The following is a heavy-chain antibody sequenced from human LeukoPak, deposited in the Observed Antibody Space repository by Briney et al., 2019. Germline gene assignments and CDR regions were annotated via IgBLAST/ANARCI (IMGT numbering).Heavy chain of an antibody. D-gene: IGHD3-22*01. Sequence: SETLSLTCTVSGGSISSSSSYWGWIRQPPGRGLEWIGNIHYSGSTYYNPSLKSRVTISVDTSKNQFSLTLSSVTAGDTAVYYCARSRGGYYPAVHDAFDIWGQGTMFIVSS. CDR2: IHYSGST. V-gene: IGHV4-39*01. CDR3: ARSRGGYYPAVHDAFDI. CDR1: GGSISSSSSY. J-gene: IGHJ3*02.